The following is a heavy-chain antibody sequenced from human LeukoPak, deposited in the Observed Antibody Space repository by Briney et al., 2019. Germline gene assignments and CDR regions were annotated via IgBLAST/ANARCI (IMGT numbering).Heavy chain of an antibody. CDR1: GYTFTGYY. CDR3: ARAFALGGAMVTSYWFDP. V-gene: IGHV1-2*02. D-gene: IGHD5-18*01. Sequence: ASVKGSCKASGYTFTGYYMHWVRQAPGQGLEWMGWINPNSGGTNYAQKCQGRVTMTRDTSISTAYMELSRLRSDDTPVYYCARAFALGGAMVTSYWFDPWGQGTLVTVSS. CDR2: INPNSGGT. J-gene: IGHJ5*02.